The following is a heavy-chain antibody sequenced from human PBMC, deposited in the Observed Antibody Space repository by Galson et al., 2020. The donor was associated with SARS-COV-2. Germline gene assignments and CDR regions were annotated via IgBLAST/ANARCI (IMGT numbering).Heavy chain of an antibody. D-gene: IGHD2-15*01. CDR1: GFTFSSYD. Sequence: GGSLRLSCAASGFTFSSYDMHWVRQATGKGLEWVSAIGTAGDTYYPGSVKGRFTISRENAKNSLYLQMNSLRAGDTAVYYCARGGDTVAATRGHYYYYYYMDVWGKGTTVTVSS. CDR3: ARGGDTVAATRGHYYYYYYMDV. V-gene: IGHV3-13*01. J-gene: IGHJ6*03. CDR2: IGTAGDT.